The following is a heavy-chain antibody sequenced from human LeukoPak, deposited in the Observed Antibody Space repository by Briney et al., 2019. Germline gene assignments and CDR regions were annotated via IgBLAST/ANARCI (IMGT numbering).Heavy chain of an antibody. J-gene: IGHJ4*02. CDR1: GGSFSGYY. CDR3: ARGHTRISMIWGSRSSYYFDY. Sequence: SETLSLTCAVYGGSFSGYYWSWIRQPPGKGLEWIGEINHSGSTTSLKSRVTISVDTSKNQFSLKLSSVTAADTAVYYCARGHTRISMIWGSRSSYYFDYWGQGTLVTVSS. V-gene: IGHV4-34*01. CDR2: INHSGST. D-gene: IGHD3-22*01.